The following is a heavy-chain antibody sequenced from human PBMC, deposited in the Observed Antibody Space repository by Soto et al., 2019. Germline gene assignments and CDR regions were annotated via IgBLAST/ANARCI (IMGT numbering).Heavy chain of an antibody. J-gene: IGHJ4*02. CDR2: IYYSGST. CDR1: GGSISSSSYY. V-gene: IGHV4-39*01. CDR3: ARLSGSYNDRCFDY. Sequence: PSETLSLTCTVSGGSISSSSYYWGWIRQPPGKGLEWIGSIYYSGSTSYNPPLKSRVTISVYTSTTQFSLKVKSVTAADTAVYACARLSGSYNDRCFDYWGQGTLVTVSS. D-gene: IGHD1-26*01.